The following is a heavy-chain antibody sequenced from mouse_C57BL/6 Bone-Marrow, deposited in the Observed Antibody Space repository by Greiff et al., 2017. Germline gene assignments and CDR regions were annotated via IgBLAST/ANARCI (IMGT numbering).Heavy chain of an antibody. D-gene: IGHD2-3*01. CDR2: IDPEDGET. V-gene: IGHV14-2*01. CDR1: GFNIKDYY. Sequence: EVQLQQSGAELVKPGASVKLSCTASGFNIKDYYMHWVKQRTEQGLEWIGRIDPEDGETKDAPKFPGKTTITADTSSTTAYLQLSSLTSEDPADYYCARSGWTMDYWGQGTSVTVSS. J-gene: IGHJ4*01. CDR3: ARSGWTMDY.